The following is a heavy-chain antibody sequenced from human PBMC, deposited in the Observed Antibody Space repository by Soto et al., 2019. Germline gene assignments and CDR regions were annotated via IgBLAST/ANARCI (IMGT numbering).Heavy chain of an antibody. D-gene: IGHD3-16*01. J-gene: IGHJ6*02. V-gene: IGHV1-18*01. CDR1: GYTFTTYG. CDR2: ISGYNGHT. CDR3: AREGEMPYYYYGLDV. Sequence: QVQLVQSGAEVRKPGASVKVSCKASGYTFTTYGISWVRQAPGQGLEWMGWISGYNGHTKYAQKFQGRVTMTTDTSXXTVYMDLGSLRSDDTAVYYCAREGEMPYYYYGLDVWGQGTTVTVSS.